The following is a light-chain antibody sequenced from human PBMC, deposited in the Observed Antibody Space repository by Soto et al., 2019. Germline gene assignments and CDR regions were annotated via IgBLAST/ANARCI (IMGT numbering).Light chain of an antibody. CDR3: LQHNSYPRA. CDR1: HGISNN. V-gene: IGKV1-17*03. CDR2: SAS. Sequence: DIHMSQSPSVMSASVGDRVTITCRASHGISNNLAWFQQKTGKVLKRLIYSASTLQSGVPSRFSGSESRTKFTLTMSSLQPEYFATYYCLQHNSYPRAFGQGTKLEIK. J-gene: IGKJ2*01.